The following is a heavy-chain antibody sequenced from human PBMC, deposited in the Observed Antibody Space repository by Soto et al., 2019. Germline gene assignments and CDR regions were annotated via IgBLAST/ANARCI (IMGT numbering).Heavy chain of an antibody. J-gene: IGHJ5*02. CDR2: IFPSDSDT. CDR1: GYIFTSYW. V-gene: IGHV5-51*01. D-gene: IGHD3-22*01. CDR3: ARKDKSGYFNWFDP. Sequence: VESLKISCRTSGYIFTSYWISCLLQMAGKGLEWMGIIFPSDSDTRYSPSFQGQVTISADRSTSTVFLQWASLKASDTAVYFCARKDKSGYFNWFDPWGQGTLVTVSS.